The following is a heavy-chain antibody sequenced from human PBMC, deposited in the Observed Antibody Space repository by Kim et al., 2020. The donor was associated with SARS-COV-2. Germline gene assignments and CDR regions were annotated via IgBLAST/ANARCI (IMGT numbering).Heavy chain of an antibody. D-gene: IGHD3-9*01. CDR3: AKRILAGYYKGGIYYGMDV. Sequence: GGSLRLSCAASGFTFSSYAMSWVRQAPGKGLEWVSAISGSGGSTYYADSVKGRFTISRDNSKNTLYLQMNSLRAEDTAVYYCAKRILAGYYKGGIYYGMDVWGQGTTVTVSS. CDR1: GFTFSSYA. CDR2: ISGSGGST. J-gene: IGHJ6*02. V-gene: IGHV3-23*01.